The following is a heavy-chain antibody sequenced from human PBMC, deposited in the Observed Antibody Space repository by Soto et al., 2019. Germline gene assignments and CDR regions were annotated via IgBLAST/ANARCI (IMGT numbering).Heavy chain of an antibody. CDR1: GFTFGSYS. V-gene: IGHV3-21*01. CDR2: ISSSSSYI. J-gene: IGHJ6*02. Sequence: GGSLRLSCAASGFTFGSYSMNWVRQAPGKGLEWVSSISSSSSYIYYADSVKGRFTISRGNAKNSLYLQMNSLRAEDTAVYYCARWDSSSWPYYYYYGMDVWGQGTTVTVSS. D-gene: IGHD6-13*01. CDR3: ARWDSSSWPYYYYYGMDV.